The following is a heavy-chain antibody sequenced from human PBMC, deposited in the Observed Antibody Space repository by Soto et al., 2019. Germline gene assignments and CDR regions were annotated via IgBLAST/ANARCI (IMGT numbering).Heavy chain of an antibody. Sequence: GASVKVSCKASGGTFSSYAISWVRQAHGQGLEWMGGIIPIFGTANYAQKFQGRVTITADESTSTAYMELSSLRSEDTAVYYCAKGYNWNDAPDDAFDIWGQGTMVTVSS. J-gene: IGHJ3*02. CDR1: GGTFSSYA. CDR3: AKGYNWNDAPDDAFDI. V-gene: IGHV1-69*13. D-gene: IGHD1-1*01. CDR2: IIPIFGTA.